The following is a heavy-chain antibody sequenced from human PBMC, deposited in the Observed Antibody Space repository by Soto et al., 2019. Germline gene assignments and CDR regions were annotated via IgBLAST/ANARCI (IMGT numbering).Heavy chain of an antibody. J-gene: IGHJ4*02. V-gene: IGHV1-18*01. CDR1: GYTSTSYG. D-gene: IGHD6-6*01. CDR2: ISAYNGNT. CDR3: ARGLEYSSSPGFDY. Sequence: ASLKVSCNASGYTSTSYGISWVLQAPGQGLEWMGWISAYNGNTNYAQKLQGRVTMTTDTSTSTAYMELRSLRSDDTAVYYCARGLEYSSSPGFDYWGQGTLVTVSS.